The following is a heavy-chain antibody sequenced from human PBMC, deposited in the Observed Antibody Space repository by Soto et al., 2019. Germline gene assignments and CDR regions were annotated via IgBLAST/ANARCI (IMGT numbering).Heavy chain of an antibody. V-gene: IGHV3-21*01. CDR1: GFTFSSYS. Sequence: EVQLVESGGGLVKPGGSLRLSCAASGFTFSSYSMNWVRQAPGKGLAWVSSISSSSSYIYYADSVKGRFTISRDNAKNSLYLQMNSLRAEDTAVYYCARDGYDSSGYYYPDAFDIWRQGTMVTVSS. CDR3: ARDGYDSSGYYYPDAFDI. CDR2: ISSSSSYI. D-gene: IGHD3-22*01. J-gene: IGHJ3*02.